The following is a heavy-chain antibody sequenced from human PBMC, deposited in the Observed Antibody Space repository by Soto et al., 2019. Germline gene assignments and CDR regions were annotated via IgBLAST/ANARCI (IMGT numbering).Heavy chain of an antibody. CDR3: VRQGFGALDGLIGV. Sequence: QVPLQESDPGLVKPSETLSLSCTLSGGSSSRYCWSWIRQTPEKDLEWRGYVNDTWGSNYTPSPNKRLVIALETATSQMSRKLPSVTASDTGVSYCVRQGFGALDGLIGVGGDGATVTVSS. CDR2: VNDTWGS. J-gene: IGHJ6*04. CDR1: GGSSSRYC. V-gene: IGHV4-59*08. D-gene: IGHD3-10*01.